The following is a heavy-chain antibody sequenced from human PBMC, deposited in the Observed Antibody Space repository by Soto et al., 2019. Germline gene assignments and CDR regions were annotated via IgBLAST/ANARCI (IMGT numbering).Heavy chain of an antibody. CDR1: GGSFSGYY. J-gene: IGHJ4*02. CDR2: INHSGST. CDR3: ESVYSGEQLALTLDY. D-gene: IGHD6-6*01. V-gene: IGHV4-34*01. Sequence: PSETLSLTCAVYGGSFSGYYWSWLRQPPGKGLEWIGEINHSGSTNYNPSLKSRVTISVDTSKNQFSLKLSSVTAADTAVYYCESVYSGEQLALTLDYWGQGTLVTVS.